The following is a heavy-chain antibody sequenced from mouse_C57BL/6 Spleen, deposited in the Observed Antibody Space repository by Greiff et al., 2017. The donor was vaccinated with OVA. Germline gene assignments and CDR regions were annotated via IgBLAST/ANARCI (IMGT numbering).Heavy chain of an antibody. J-gene: IGHJ1*03. CDR1: GFSLTSYA. Sequence: QVQLKESGPGLVAPSQSLSITCTVSGFSLTSYAISWVRQPPGKGLEWLGVIWPGGGTNYNSALKSSLSISTDNSTRKVFLKMNSLRTKDTDRYYCARKKESSYYSNYGYFDVWGTGTTVTVSS. V-gene: IGHV2-9-1*01. CDR2: IWPGGGT. CDR3: ARKKESSYYSNYGYFDV. D-gene: IGHD2-5*01.